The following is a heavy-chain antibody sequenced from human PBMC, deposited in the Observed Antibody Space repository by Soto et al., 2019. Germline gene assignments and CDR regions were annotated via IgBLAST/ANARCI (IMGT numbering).Heavy chain of an antibody. J-gene: IGHJ4*02. V-gene: IGHV4-34*01. CDR1: GGSFSGYY. CDR2: INHSGST. CDR3: ARVEDYFDY. Sequence: QVQLQQWGAGLLKPSETLSLTCAVYGGSFSGYYWSWIRQPPGKGLEWIGEINHSGSTNYNPSLKGRVTRSVDTSTNQCSLKLSSVSAADTAVYYCARVEDYFDYWGQGTLVTVSS.